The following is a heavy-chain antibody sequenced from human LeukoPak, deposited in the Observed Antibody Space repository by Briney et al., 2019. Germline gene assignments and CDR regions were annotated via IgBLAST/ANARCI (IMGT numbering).Heavy chain of an antibody. CDR1: GYSFTSYW. Sequence: GESLKSSCKGSGYSFTSYWIGWVRQMPGKGLEWMGFIYPGDSDTRYSPSFQGQVTISADKSISTAYLQWSSLKASDTAMYYRARRDGYCSSTSCYMDYYGMDVWGQGTTVTVSS. CDR2: IYPGDSDT. D-gene: IGHD2-2*03. J-gene: IGHJ6*02. CDR3: ARRDGYCSSTSCYMDYYGMDV. V-gene: IGHV5-51*01.